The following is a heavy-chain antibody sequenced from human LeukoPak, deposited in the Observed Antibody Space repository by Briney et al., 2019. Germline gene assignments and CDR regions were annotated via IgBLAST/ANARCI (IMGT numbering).Heavy chain of an antibody. CDR3: ARDPYYYDSSGSQGAFDI. J-gene: IGHJ3*02. V-gene: IGHV4-4*07. CDR2: IYSSGST. Sequence: KPSETLSLTCTVSGGSISSYYWNWIRQPAGKGLEWIGRIYSSGSTNYNPSLKSRVTISVDTSKNQFSLKLSSVTAADTAVYYCARDPYYYDSSGSQGAFDIWGQGTMVTVSS. CDR1: GGSISSYY. D-gene: IGHD3-22*01.